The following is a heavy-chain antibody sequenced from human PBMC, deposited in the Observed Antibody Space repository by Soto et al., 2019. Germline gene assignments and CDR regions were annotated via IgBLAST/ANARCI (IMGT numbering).Heavy chain of an antibody. J-gene: IGHJ4*02. CDR3: ARTYCTNGVCYENDY. Sequence: PGGSLRLSCAASGFTFSSYWMHWVRQAPGKGLVWVSRINSDGSSTSYADSVKGRFTISRDNAKNTLYLQMNSLRAEDTAVYYCARTYCTNGVCYENDYWGRGTLVTVSS. CDR2: INSDGSST. V-gene: IGHV3-74*01. D-gene: IGHD2-8*01. CDR1: GFTFSSYW.